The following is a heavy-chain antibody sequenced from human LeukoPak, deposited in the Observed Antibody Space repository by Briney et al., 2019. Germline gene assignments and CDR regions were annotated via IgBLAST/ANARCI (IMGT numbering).Heavy chain of an antibody. CDR2: IFHTGSA. V-gene: IGHV4-38-2*02. Sequence: SETLSLTCAVSGYSISSGYQWARIRQPPGKTLEWIGSIFHTGSAHYNPSLKSRVTMSIDTSTNHFSLRLSSVTAADTALYYCARDPRWLTPDCTSTSCYENYFDPWGQGILVTVSS. J-gene: IGHJ5*02. D-gene: IGHD2-2*01. CDR1: GYSISSGYQ. CDR3: ARDPRWLTPDCTSTSCYENYFDP.